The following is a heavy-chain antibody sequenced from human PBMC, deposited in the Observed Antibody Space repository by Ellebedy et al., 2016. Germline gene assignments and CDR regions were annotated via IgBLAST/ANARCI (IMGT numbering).Heavy chain of an antibody. CDR1: GFTVSSNY. CDR3: ARDPRDGYNNNFDY. Sequence: GESLKISCAASGFTVSSNYMSWVRQAPGKGLEWVSVIYSGGSTYYADSVKGRFTISRDNSKNTLYLQMNSLRAEDTAVYYCARDPRDGYNNNFDYWGQGTLVTVSS. CDR2: IYSGGST. V-gene: IGHV3-66*01. J-gene: IGHJ4*02. D-gene: IGHD5-24*01.